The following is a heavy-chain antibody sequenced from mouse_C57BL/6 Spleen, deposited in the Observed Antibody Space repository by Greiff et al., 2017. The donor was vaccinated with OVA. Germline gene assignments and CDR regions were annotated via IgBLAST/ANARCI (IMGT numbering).Heavy chain of an antibody. CDR1: GFTFSSYA. Sequence: DVKLVESGGGLVKPGGSLKLSCAASGFTFSSYAMSWVRQTPEKRLEWVATISDGGSYTYYPDNVKGRFTISRDNAKNNLYLQMSHLKSEDTAMYYCAREGWDYDDDAMDYWGQGTSVTVSS. CDR3: AREGWDYDDDAMDY. D-gene: IGHD2-4*01. CDR2: ISDGGSYT. V-gene: IGHV5-4*01. J-gene: IGHJ4*01.